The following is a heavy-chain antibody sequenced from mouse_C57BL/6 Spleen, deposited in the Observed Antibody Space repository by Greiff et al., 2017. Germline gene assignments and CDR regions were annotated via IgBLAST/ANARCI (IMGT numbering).Heavy chain of an antibody. D-gene: IGHD3-2*02. Sequence: QVQLQQPGAELVKPGASVKLSCKASGYTFTSYWMHWVKQRPGQGLEWIGMIHPNSGSTNYNEKFKSKATLTVDKSSSTAYMQLRSLTSEDSAVXYCASGSSGSWFAYWGQGTLVTVSA. CDR1: GYTFTSYW. CDR3: ASGSSGSWFAY. J-gene: IGHJ3*01. CDR2: IHPNSGST. V-gene: IGHV1-64*01.